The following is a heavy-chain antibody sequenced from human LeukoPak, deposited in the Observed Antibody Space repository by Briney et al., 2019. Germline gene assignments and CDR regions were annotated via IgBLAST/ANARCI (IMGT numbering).Heavy chain of an antibody. Sequence: GRSLRLSCAASGFTFSSYGMHWVRQAPGKGLEWVAVISYDGSNKYYADSVKGRFTISRDNSKNTLYLQMNSLRAEDTAVFYCARGRNIAYYYYYGMDVWGQGTTVTVSS. D-gene: IGHD2-21*01. CDR2: ISYDGSNK. V-gene: IGHV3-30*03. J-gene: IGHJ6*02. CDR3: ARGRNIAYYYYYGMDV. CDR1: GFTFSSYG.